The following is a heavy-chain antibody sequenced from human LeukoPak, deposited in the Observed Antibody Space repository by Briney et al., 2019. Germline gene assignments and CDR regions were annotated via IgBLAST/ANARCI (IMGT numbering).Heavy chain of an antibody. V-gene: IGHV3-11*01. D-gene: IGHD5-18*01. CDR2: MSSSGHTT. J-gene: IGHJ4*02. CDR3: ARSGYGDFDY. CDR1: GFALSDYY. Sequence: GGSLRLSCEASGFALSDYYMSWIRQAPGKGLEWISYMSSSGHTTYYADSLEGRFTISRDNAKNSLYLQLNSLRAGDTVMYYCARSGYGDFDYWGQGTLVTVSS.